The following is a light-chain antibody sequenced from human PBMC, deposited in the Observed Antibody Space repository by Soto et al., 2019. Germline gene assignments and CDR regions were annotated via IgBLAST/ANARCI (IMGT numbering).Light chain of an antibody. CDR3: QQRSNWLT. Sequence: EIVLTQSPATLSLSPGERATLSCRASQSVSSYLAWYQQKAGQAPRLLIYDASNSATGIPARFSGSGSGTAFTLTSSSLEPEDFAVYSCQQRSNWLTFGGGTKVEIK. J-gene: IGKJ4*01. CDR1: QSVSSY. CDR2: DAS. V-gene: IGKV3-11*01.